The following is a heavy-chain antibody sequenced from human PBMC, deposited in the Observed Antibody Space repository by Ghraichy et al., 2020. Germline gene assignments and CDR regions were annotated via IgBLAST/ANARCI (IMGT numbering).Heavy chain of an antibody. Sequence: GGSGGGDGWRGIRRPPGRGLGWIGEINHSGSTNYNPSLKSRVTISVDTSKNQFSLKLSSVTAADTAVYYCARGPGYSGYGLWGQGTLVTVSS. J-gene: IGHJ4*02. V-gene: IGHV4-34*01. CDR2: INHSGST. CDR3: ARGPGYSGYGL. D-gene: IGHD5-12*01. CDR1: GGSGGGDG.